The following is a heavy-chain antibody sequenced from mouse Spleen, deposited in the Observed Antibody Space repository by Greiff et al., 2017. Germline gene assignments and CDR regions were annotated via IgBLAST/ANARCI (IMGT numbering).Heavy chain of an antibody. CDR1: GFTFSSYG. J-gene: IGHJ2*01. D-gene: IGHD1-1*01. V-gene: IGHV5-9-2*01. CDR3: ASHYGSSHFDY. CDR2: ISGGGSYT. Sequence: EVKLVESGGGLVKPGGSLKLSCAASGFTFSSYGMSWVRQTPEKRLEWVATISGGGSYTYYPDSVKGRFTISRDNAKNNLYLQMSSLRSEDTALCYCASHYGSSHFDYWGQGTTLTVSS.